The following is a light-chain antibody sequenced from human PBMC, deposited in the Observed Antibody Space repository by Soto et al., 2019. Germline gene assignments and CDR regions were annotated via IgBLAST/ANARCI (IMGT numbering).Light chain of an antibody. CDR2: DTS. CDR1: QGIGDT. V-gene: IGKV3-15*01. CDR3: QQYNNWLTWT. J-gene: IGKJ1*01. Sequence: EVVMTQSPATLSVSPGEGVTLSCRASQGIGDTLAWYQHKPGQTPRLLIYDTSTRATGVPARFSGIGSGTDFTLTISGLEPKDFAVYYCQQYNNWLTWTFGQGTKVDIK.